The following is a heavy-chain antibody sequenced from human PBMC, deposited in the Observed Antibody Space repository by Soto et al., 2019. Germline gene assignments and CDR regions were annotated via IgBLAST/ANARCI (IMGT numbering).Heavy chain of an antibody. V-gene: IGHV6-1*01. CDR1: RGNAANEVPT. J-gene: IGHJ1*01. Sequence: LPRTGELFRGNAANEVPTRMWSRLYPSRGLEWLGRTYYRSKWNYDYAISVKSRISINKDTSKNQFSLQMNSVTPEDTAVYYCARHPPHFTSRLHHSGQGT. CDR3: ARHPPHFTSRLHH. D-gene: IGHD2-2*01. CDR2: TYYRSKWNY.